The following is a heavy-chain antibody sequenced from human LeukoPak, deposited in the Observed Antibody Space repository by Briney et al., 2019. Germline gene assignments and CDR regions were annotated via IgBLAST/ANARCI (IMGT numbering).Heavy chain of an antibody. CDR3: AREYSGSYWPDY. CDR1: GFTFSIYA. D-gene: IGHD1-26*01. CDR2: ISYDGSDK. Sequence: GGSLRLSCAASGFTFSIYAMRWVRQAPGKGLEWVAVISYDGSDKYYADSVKGRFTISRDNSKNTLYLQMNSLRAEDTAVYYCAREYSGSYWPDYWGQGTLVTVSS. J-gene: IGHJ4*02. V-gene: IGHV3-30-3*01.